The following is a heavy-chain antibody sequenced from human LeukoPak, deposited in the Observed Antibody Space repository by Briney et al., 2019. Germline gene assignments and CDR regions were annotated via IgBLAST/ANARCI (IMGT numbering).Heavy chain of an antibody. CDR1: GFTFSSYG. CDR2: ISYDGSNK. D-gene: IGHD5-12*01. J-gene: IGHJ4*02. CDR3: ATARGFPYYFDY. Sequence: PGGSLRLSCAASGFTFSSYGMHWVRQAPGKGLEWVAVISYDGSNKYYADSVKGRFTISRDNSKNTLYLQMNSLRAEDTAVYYCATARGFPYYFDYWGQGTLITVSS. V-gene: IGHV3-30*03.